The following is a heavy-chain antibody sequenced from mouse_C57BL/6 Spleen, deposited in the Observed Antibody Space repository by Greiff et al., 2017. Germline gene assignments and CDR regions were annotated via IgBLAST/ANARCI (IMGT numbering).Heavy chain of an antibody. D-gene: IGHD1-1*01. CDR1: GYTFTSYW. Sequence: QVQLQQPGAELVRPGSSVKLSCKASGYTFTSYWMDWVKQRPGQGLEWIGNIYPSDSETHYNQKFKDKATLTVDKSSSTAYMQLSSLTSEDSAVDYCARWGILTTEDYGGQGTTLTVSS. J-gene: IGHJ2*01. V-gene: IGHV1-61*01. CDR3: ARWGILTTEDY. CDR2: IYPSDSET.